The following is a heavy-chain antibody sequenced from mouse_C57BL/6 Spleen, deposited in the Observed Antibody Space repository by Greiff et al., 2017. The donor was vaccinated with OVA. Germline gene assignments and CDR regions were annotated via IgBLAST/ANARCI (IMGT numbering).Heavy chain of an antibody. J-gene: IGHJ4*01. CDR1: GYSFTGYY. V-gene: IGHV1-42*01. Sequence: VQLQQSGPELVKPGASVKISCKASGYSFTGYYMNWVKQSPEKSLEWIGEINPSTGGTTYNQKFKAKATLTVDKSSSTAYMQLKSLTSEDSAVYYCARSITTVPYYYAMDYWGQGTSVTVSS. D-gene: IGHD1-1*01. CDR3: ARSITTVPYYYAMDY. CDR2: INPSTGGT.